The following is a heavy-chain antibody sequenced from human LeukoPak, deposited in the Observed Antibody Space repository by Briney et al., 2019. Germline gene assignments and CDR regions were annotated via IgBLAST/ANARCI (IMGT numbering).Heavy chain of an antibody. CDR2: FNPEDGET. D-gene: IGHD3-22*01. V-gene: IGHV1-24*01. Sequence: GASVKVSCKVSGYSLSDSSMHWVRQAPGKGLEWMGTFNPEDGETIYAQKFQGRVTMTEDTSIDTAYPDLSSLRSEDTAVYYCATPRYSDNRGYYYDLTYWGQGTLVTVSS. CDR3: ATPRYSDNRGYYYDLTY. CDR1: GYSLSDSS. J-gene: IGHJ4*02.